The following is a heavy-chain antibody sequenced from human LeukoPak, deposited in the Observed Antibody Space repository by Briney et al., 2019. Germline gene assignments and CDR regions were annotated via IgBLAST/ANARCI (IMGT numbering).Heavy chain of an antibody. CDR1: GGSFFGVVHY. CDR3: ARVASSGLLYSGSRHYSLYLDV. CDR2: MYNSGAT. V-gene: IGHV4-31*03. D-gene: IGHD2-15*01. Sequence: SQTLSHTCIEPGGSFFGVVHYGSSIRQHPVKGLQCIGYMYNSGATYSNPSLASRVSMSIDTSRNQFSLELISMTAAYTAVYYCARVASSGLLYSGSRHYSLYLDVWGKGTTVTVSS. J-gene: IGHJ6*03.